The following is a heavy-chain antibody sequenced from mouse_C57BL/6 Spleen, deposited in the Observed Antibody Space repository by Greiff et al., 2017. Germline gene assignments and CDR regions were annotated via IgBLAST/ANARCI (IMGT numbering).Heavy chain of an antibody. CDR1: GYTFTSYW. D-gene: IGHD2-4*01. CDR2: IYPGSGST. J-gene: IGHJ1*03. Sequence: QVQLQQPGAELVKPGASVKMSCKASGYTFTSYWITWVKQRPGQGLEWIGEIYPGSGSTNYNEKFKSKATLTVDTSSSTAYMQLSSLTSEDSAVYCCANPYDYPGYFDVWGTGTTVTVSS. V-gene: IGHV1-55*01. CDR3: ANPYDYPGYFDV.